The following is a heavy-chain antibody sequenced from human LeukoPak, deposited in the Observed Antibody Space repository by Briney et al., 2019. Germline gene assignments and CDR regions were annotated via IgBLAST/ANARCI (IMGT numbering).Heavy chain of an antibody. CDR1: GYSFTSYW. CDR2: IYPGDSDT. J-gene: IGHJ4*02. D-gene: IGHD2-2*01. V-gene: IGHV5-51*01. CDR3: ARQGITGGYCSSASCPDFDY. Sequence: PGESLKISCKGSGYSFTSYWIGWARQMPGKGLEWMGIIYPGDSDTRYSPSFQGQVTISADKSINTAYLQWSSLKASDTAMYYCARQGITGGYCSSASCPDFDYWGQGTLVTVSS.